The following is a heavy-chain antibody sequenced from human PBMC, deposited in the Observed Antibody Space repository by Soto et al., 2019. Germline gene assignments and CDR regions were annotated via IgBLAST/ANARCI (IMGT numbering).Heavy chain of an antibody. CDR3: ARHPHYGDYVAWFDP. D-gene: IGHD4-17*01. CDR2: IYYTGST. Sequence: SETLSLTCTVSGGSIISSNSYWGWIRQPPGKGLEWIGSIYYTGSTYYKSSLRSRLTIYVDTSKNQFSLTLNSVTAADTAMYYCARHPHYGDYVAWFDPWGQGTLVTVSS. CDR1: GGSIISSNSY. V-gene: IGHV4-39*01. J-gene: IGHJ5*02.